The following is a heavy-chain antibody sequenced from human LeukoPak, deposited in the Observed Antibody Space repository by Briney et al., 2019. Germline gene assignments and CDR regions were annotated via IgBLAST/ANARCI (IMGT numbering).Heavy chain of an antibody. J-gene: IGHJ6*02. CDR1: GFTFSDYY. CDR3: AKAGVMGMDV. Sequence: PGGSLRLSCAASGFTFSDYYMSWVRQAPGKGLEWVSAISGSGGSTYYADSVKGRFTISRDNSKNTLYLQMNSLRAEDTAVYYCAKAGVMGMDVWGQGTTVTVSS. V-gene: IGHV3-23*01. CDR2: ISGSGGST. D-gene: IGHD2-21*01.